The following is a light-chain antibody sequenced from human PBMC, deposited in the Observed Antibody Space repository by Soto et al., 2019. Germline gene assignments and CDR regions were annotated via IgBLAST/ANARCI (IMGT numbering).Light chain of an antibody. V-gene: IGKV3-20*01. CDR3: QQYGSSWT. J-gene: IGKJ1*01. Sequence: EIVLTQSPGTLSLSPGERATLSCRASQSVSSSYLVWYQQKPGQAPRLLIYGASNRATGIPVRFSGSGSGTDFTLTISRLEPEDFAVYYCQQYGSSWTFGQGTKVEIK. CDR2: GAS. CDR1: QSVSSSY.